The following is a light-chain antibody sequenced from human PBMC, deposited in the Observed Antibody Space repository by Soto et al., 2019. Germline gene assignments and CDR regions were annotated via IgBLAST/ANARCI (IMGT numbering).Light chain of an antibody. CDR3: QQYDNLPRT. V-gene: IGKV1-33*01. Sequence: DIQMTQSPSSLSASVGDRVTITCRASQSISSYLNWYQQKPGKAPKLLIYAASSLQSGVPSRFSGSGSGTDFTFTISSLQPEDIATYYCQQYDNLPRTFGQGTKVDI. J-gene: IGKJ1*01. CDR1: QSISSY. CDR2: AAS.